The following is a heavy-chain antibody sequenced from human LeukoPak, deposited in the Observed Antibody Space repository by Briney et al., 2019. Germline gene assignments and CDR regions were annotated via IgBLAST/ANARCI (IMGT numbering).Heavy chain of an antibody. Sequence: SGTLSLTCAVSGGSISSNIWWTWVGQPPGKGLEGIGEIFHSGSTNYTPSLKSRVTISVDKSKNQFSLKLSSVTAADTAVYYCARRTTFPVVGMDVWGQGTTVTVS. V-gene: IGHV4-4*02. J-gene: IGHJ6*02. CDR2: IFHSGST. D-gene: IGHD2-21*01. CDR1: GGSISSNIW. CDR3: ARRTTFPVVGMDV.